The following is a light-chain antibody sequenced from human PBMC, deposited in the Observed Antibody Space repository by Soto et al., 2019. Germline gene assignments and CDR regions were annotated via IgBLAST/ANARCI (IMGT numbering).Light chain of an antibody. J-gene: IGLJ2*01. Sequence: QSVLTQPSSVSAAPGQKVTISCSGSSSNIGNNYVSWYQQLPGTAPKLLIYDNNKRPSGIPDRFSGSTSGTSATLGITGLQTGEEADYYCRTWDTSLSAVVFGGGTKVTVL. CDR2: DNN. CDR1: SSNIGNNY. CDR3: RTWDTSLSAVV. V-gene: IGLV1-51*01.